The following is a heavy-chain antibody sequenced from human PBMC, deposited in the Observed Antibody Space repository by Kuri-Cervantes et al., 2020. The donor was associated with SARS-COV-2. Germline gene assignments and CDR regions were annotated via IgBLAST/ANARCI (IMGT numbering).Heavy chain of an antibody. D-gene: IGHD2-2*01. CDR2: ISGSGGST. Sequence: GESLKISCAASGFTFNTYSMDWVRLAPGKGLEWVSAISGSGGSTYYADSVKGRFTISRDNSKNTLYLQMNSLRAEDTAVYYCAKEQLLFAFDIWGQGTMVTVSS. J-gene: IGHJ3*02. CDR1: GFTFNTYS. CDR3: AKEQLLFAFDI. V-gene: IGHV3-23*01.